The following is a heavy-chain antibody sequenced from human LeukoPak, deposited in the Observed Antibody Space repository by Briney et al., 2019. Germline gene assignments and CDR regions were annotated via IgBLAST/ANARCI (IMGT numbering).Heavy chain of an antibody. J-gene: IGHJ4*02. CDR3: ARLTGNHFDY. V-gene: IGHV3-23*01. D-gene: IGHD1-14*01. CDR1: GFTLRTFA. CDR2: FSSSAANI. Sequence: GGSLRLSCAASGFTLRTFAMSWVRQAPGKGLEWVSVFSSSAANIDYADSVMGRFTISRDISKNILYLQMNSLRAEDTAIYYCARLTGNHFDYWGQGTLVTVSS.